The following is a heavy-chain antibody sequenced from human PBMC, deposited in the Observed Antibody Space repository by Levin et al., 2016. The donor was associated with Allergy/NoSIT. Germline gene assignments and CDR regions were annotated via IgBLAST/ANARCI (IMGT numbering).Heavy chain of an antibody. Sequence: ASVKVSCKASGYTFTGFSMHWVRQAPGQGLEYMGWINPNSGATSYAQKFQGRVTVTRDTSIGTTYMELGRLTSDDTAVYYCARGPGGALDFWGQGTLVTVSS. CDR2: INPNSGAT. V-gene: IGHV1-2*02. CDR1: GYTFTGFS. J-gene: IGHJ4*02. D-gene: IGHD3-16*01. CDR3: ARGPGGALDF.